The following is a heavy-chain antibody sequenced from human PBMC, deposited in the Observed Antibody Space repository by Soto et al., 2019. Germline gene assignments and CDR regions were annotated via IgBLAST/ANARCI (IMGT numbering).Heavy chain of an antibody. CDR2: INAGNGNT. V-gene: IGHV1-3*01. CDR1: GYTSTSYA. CDR3: ASAGLMGPYYYYGMDV. J-gene: IGHJ6*02. Sequence: ASVKVSCKASGYTSTSYAMHWVRQAPGQRLEWMGWINAGNGNTKYSQKFQGRVTITRDTSASTAYMGLSSLRSEDTAVYYCASAGLMGPYYYYGMDVWGQGTTVTVSS. D-gene: IGHD3-10*01.